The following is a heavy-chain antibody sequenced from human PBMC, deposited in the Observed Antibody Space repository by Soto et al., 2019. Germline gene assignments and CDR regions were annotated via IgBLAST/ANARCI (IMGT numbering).Heavy chain of an antibody. CDR3: ARDGVAPGSGNWFDP. V-gene: IGHV4-31*03. D-gene: IGHD3-10*01. J-gene: IGHJ5*02. Sequence: QVQLQESGPGLVKPSQTLSLTCTVSGGSISSGGYYWSWIRQHPGKGLEWIGYIYYSGSTYYNPSLKSRVTISVDPSKNQVSLKLSSVTAAATAVYYCARDGVAPGSGNWFDPWGQGTLVTVSS. CDR2: IYYSGST. CDR1: GGSISSGGYY.